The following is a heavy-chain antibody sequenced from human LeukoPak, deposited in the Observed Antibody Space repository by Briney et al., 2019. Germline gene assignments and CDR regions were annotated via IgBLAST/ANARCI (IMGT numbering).Heavy chain of an antibody. CDR2: ISSSSSYI. D-gene: IGHD1-26*01. V-gene: IGHV3-21*01. CDR1: GFTFSSYS. CDR3: ARVKWELPRRMGYAFDI. Sequence: AGGSLRLSCAASGFTFSSYSMNWVRQAPGKGLEWVLSISSSSSYIYYADSVKGRFTISRDNAKNSLYLQMNSLRAEDTAVYYCARVKWELPRRMGYAFDIWGQGTMVTVSS. J-gene: IGHJ3*02.